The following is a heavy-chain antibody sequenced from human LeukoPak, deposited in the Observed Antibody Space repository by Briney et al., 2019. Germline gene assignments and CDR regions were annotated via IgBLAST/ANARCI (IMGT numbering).Heavy chain of an antibody. J-gene: IGHJ4*02. Sequence: PSETLSPTCSVSGGSISTYYWSWIRQPAGKGPEWIGYIYYSGSTNYNPSLKSRVTISVDTSKNQFSLKLSSVTAADTAVYYCAREGGSGSQGFDYWGQGTLVTVSS. CDR2: IYYSGST. CDR3: AREGGSGSQGFDY. V-gene: IGHV4-59*01. CDR1: GGSISTYY. D-gene: IGHD3-10*01.